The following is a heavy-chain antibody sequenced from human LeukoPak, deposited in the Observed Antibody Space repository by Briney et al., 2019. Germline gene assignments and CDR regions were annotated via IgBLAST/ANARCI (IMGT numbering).Heavy chain of an antibody. CDR1: GGSFSGYY. CDR3: ARHDYYGSLNWFDP. J-gene: IGHJ5*02. CDR2: IDHSGST. V-gene: IGHV4-34*01. D-gene: IGHD3-10*01. Sequence: SETLSLTCAVYGGSFSGYYWSWIRQPPGKGLEWIGEIDHSGSTNYNPSLKSRVTISVDTSKNQFSLKLTSVTAADTAVYYCARHDYYGSLNWFDPWGQGTLITVSS.